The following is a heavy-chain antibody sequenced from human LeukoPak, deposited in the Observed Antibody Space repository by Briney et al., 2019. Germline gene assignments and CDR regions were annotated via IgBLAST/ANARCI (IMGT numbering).Heavy chain of an antibody. V-gene: IGHV1-18*01. CDR3: ARKPPTGPTQTADY. Sequence: ASVKVSCKASGYTFTSYGISWVRQAPGQGLEWMGWISAYNGNTNYAQKLQCRVTMTTDTSTSTAYMELRSLRSDDTAVYYCARKPPTGPTQTADYWGQGTLVTVSS. D-gene: IGHD4-17*01. CDR2: ISAYNGNT. J-gene: IGHJ4*02. CDR1: GYTFTSYG.